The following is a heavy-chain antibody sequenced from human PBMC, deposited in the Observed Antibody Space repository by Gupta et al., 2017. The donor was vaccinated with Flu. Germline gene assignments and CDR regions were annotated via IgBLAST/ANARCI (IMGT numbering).Heavy chain of an antibody. J-gene: IGHJ6*03. CDR2: ISSSGSTI. V-gene: IGHV3-48*03. D-gene: IGHD2-2*01. CDR3: ARDNQDIVVVPAAMGLDYYYYMDV. Sequence: SYISSSGSTIYYADSVKGRFTISRDNAKNSLYLQMNSLRAEDTAVYYCARDNQDIVVVPAAMGLDYYYYMDVWGKGTTVTVSS.